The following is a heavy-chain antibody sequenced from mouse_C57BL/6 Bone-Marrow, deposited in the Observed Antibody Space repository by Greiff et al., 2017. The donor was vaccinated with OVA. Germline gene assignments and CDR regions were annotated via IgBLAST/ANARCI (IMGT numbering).Heavy chain of an antibody. CDR3: TSLLFPIDF. D-gene: IGHD2-1*01. Sequence: VHVKQSGAELVRPGASVKLSCTASGFNIKDDYMHWVKQRPEQGLEWIGWIDPENGDTEYASKFQGKATITADTSSNTAYLQLSSLTSESTSFYYCTSLLFPIDFWGPGTSVTVSS. CDR2: IDPENGDT. J-gene: IGHJ4*01. V-gene: IGHV14-4*01. CDR1: GFNIKDDY.